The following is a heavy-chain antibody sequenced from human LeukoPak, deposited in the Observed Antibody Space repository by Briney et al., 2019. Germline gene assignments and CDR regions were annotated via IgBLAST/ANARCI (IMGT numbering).Heavy chain of an antibody. CDR1: GFTFSDYW. D-gene: IGHD6-19*01. CDR3: VRDASAWLPLDF. V-gene: IGHV3-74*01. J-gene: IGHJ4*02. Sequence: GGSLRLSCAVSGFTFSDYWMHWVRQDPGKGLMWVSRISSDGSRTTYADFVKGRFTISRDNAKNTLYLQMNSLRVDDTAVYYCVRDASAWLPLDFWGQGTLVTVSS. CDR2: ISSDGSRT.